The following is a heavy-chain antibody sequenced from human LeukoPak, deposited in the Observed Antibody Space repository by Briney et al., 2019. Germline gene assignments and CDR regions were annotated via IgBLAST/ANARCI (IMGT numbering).Heavy chain of an antibody. CDR3: ARLTSVVAGGSH. Sequence: PSETLSLTCTVSGGSISSSSYYWGWIRQPPGKGLEWIGSIYYSGSTYYNPSLKSRVTISVDTSKNQFSLKLSSVTAADTAVYYCARLTSVVAGGSHWGRGTLVTVSS. J-gene: IGHJ1*01. CDR2: IYYSGST. V-gene: IGHV4-39*01. D-gene: IGHD6-19*01. CDR1: GGSISSSSYY.